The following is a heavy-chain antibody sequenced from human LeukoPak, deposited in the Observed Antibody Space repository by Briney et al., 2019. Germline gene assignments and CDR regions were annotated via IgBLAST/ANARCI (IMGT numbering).Heavy chain of an antibody. CDR2: IYTSGST. CDR1: GGSISSSSYY. V-gene: IGHV4-39*07. D-gene: IGHD1-14*01. CDR3: ARDIYVYAESYYYMDV. J-gene: IGHJ6*03. Sequence: SETLSLTCTVSGGSISSSSYYWGWIRQPPGKGLEWIGRIYTSGSTNYNPSLKSRVTMSVDTSKNQFSLKLSSVTAADAAVYYCARDIYVYAESYYYMDVWGKGTTVTVSS.